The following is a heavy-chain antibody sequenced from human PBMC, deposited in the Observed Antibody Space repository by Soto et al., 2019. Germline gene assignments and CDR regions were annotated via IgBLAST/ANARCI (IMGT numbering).Heavy chain of an antibody. Sequence: ASVKVSCKASEYTFSSYTLHWVRQAPGQRLEWMGWINAGNGGSKYSQKFQGRVSISRDTSASTASMELSSLTSEDTAVYYCARELQGLYYFDYWGQGXLVTVYS. CDR2: INAGNGGS. V-gene: IGHV1-3*01. CDR1: EYTFSSYT. CDR3: ARELQGLYYFDY. J-gene: IGHJ4*02. D-gene: IGHD4-4*01.